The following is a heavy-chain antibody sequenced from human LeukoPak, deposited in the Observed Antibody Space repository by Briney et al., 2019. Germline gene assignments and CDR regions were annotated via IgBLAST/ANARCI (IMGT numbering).Heavy chain of an antibody. J-gene: IGHJ4*02. CDR3: AREKSGKWYDY. CDR2: INHSGST. V-gene: IGHV4-34*01. D-gene: IGHD1-1*01. Sequence: SETLSLTCAVYGGSFSGYYWSWIRQPPGKGLEWIGEINHSGSTNYNPSLKSRVTISVDTSKNQLSLKLSSVTAADTAVYYCAREKSGKWYDYWGQGTLVTVSS. CDR1: GGSFSGYY.